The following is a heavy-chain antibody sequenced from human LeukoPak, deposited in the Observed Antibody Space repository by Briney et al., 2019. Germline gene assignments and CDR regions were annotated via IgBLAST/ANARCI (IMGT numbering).Heavy chain of an antibody. CDR3: ARDGNWNTGRGVVDS. CDR1: GDSISGSNYY. J-gene: IGHJ4*02. V-gene: IGHV4-31*03. CDR2: INYDIGRT. D-gene: IGHD1/OR15-1a*01. Sequence: PSETLSLTCTVSGDSISGSNYYWSWIRQHPGKGLEWIGYINYDIGRTSYNPSLESRVAISVDPSENQFSLRMTSVTAADTAVYHCARDGNWNTGRGVVDSWGRGTLVIVSS.